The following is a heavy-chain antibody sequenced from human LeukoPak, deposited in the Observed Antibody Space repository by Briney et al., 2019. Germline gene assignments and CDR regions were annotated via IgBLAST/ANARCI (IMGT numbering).Heavy chain of an antibody. D-gene: IGHD6-19*01. V-gene: IGHV3-23*01. CDR1: GFTFSNYW. CDR2: ISGSGGST. Sequence: PGGSLRLSCAASGFTFSNYWMHWVRQAPGKGLEWVSVISGSGGSTYYADSVKGRFTISRDNSKNTLYLQMNSLRAEDTAVYYCAKDRRYSSGWYAFDIWGQGTMVTVSS. J-gene: IGHJ3*02. CDR3: AKDRRYSSGWYAFDI.